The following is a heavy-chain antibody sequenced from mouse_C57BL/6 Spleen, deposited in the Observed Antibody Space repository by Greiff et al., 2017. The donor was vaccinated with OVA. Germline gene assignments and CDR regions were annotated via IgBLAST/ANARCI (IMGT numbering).Heavy chain of an antibody. CDR3: ARRGYGNYVGYFDY. CDR2: INPSNGGT. V-gene: IGHV1-53*01. Sequence: QVHVKQPGTELVKPGASVKLSCKASGYTFTSYWMHWVKQRPGQGLEWIGNINPSNGGTNYNEKFKSKATLTVDKSSSTAYMQLSSLTSEDSAVYYCARRGYGNYVGYFDYWGQGTTLTVSS. D-gene: IGHD2-1*01. J-gene: IGHJ2*01. CDR1: GYTFTSYW.